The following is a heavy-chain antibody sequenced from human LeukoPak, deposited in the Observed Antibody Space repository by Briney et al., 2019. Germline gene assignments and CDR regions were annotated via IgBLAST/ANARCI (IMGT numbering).Heavy chain of an antibody. J-gene: IGHJ4*02. V-gene: IGHV1-2*02. CDR1: GYTFTGYY. CDR2: INPNSGGT. CDR3: VPFGELSPPFDY. D-gene: IGHD3-10*01. Sequence: GASVKVSCKASGYTFTGYYMHWVRQAPGQGLEWMGWINPNSGGTNYAQKFQGRVTMTRDTSIGTAYMELSRLRSDDTAVYYCVPFGELSPPFDYWGQGTLVTVSS.